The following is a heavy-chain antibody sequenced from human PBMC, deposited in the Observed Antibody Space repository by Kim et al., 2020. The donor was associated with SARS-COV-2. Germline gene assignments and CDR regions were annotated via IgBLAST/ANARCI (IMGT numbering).Heavy chain of an antibody. J-gene: IGHJ3*02. CDR3: ASSPPPPGGDYDILTGYGDAFDI. D-gene: IGHD3-9*01. CDR2: INHSGST. V-gene: IGHV4-34*01. Sequence: SETLSLTCAVYGGSFSGYYWSWIRQPPGKGLEWIGEINHSGSTNYNPSLKSRVTISVDTSKNQFSLKLSSVTAADTAVYYCASSPPPPGGDYDILTGYGDAFDIWGQGTMVTVSS. CDR1: GGSFSGYY.